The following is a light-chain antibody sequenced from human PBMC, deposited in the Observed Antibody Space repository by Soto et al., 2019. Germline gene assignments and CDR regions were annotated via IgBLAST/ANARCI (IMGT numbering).Light chain of an antibody. CDR3: QQLFISPPT. CDR1: QAIINY. J-gene: IGKJ3*01. Sequence: IQLTQSPSSLSASVGDRVTITCRASQAIINYLAWYQQKPGKAPQLLIYGASTMQSGVPARFSGSGSGTHFTLTVSSLQPEDFATYYYQQLFISPPTFGPGTKVDI. CDR2: GAS. V-gene: IGKV1-9*01.